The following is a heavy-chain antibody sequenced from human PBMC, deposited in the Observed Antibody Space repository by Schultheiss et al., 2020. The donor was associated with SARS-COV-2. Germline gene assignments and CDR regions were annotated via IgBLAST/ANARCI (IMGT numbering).Heavy chain of an antibody. D-gene: IGHD2-21*01. CDR1: GFTFSNYA. J-gene: IGHJ6*02. CDR2: ITPSGGAT. CDR3: ARRRGHFRIVVVRGLDV. V-gene: IGHV3-23*01. Sequence: GGSLRLSCAASGFTFSNYAMTWVRQAPGKGLEWVSTITPSGGATYYSDSVKGRFTISRDNSKNTLYLQMNSLRAEDTAVYYCARRRGHFRIVVVRGLDVWGQGTTVTGSS.